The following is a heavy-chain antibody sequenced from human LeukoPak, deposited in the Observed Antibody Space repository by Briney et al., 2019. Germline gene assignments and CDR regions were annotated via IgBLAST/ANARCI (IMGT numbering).Heavy chain of an antibody. Sequence: RASVKVSCKASGYTFTSYGISWVRQAPGQGLEWMGWISAYNGNTNYAQKLQGRVTMTTDTSTSTAYMELRSLRSDDTAVYYCARASRSDYDILTGSVNYYFDYWGQGTLVTVSS. D-gene: IGHD3-9*01. V-gene: IGHV1-18*01. CDR3: ARASRSDYDILTGSVNYYFDY. CDR2: ISAYNGNT. J-gene: IGHJ4*02. CDR1: GYTFTSYG.